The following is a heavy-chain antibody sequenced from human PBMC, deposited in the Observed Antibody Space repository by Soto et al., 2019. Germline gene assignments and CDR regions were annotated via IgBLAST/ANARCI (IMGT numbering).Heavy chain of an antibody. Sequence: TMFISFAVSGESSNNYYLSGIRPPPGKGLEWIGEINHSGSTNYNPSLKSRVTISVDTSKNQFSLKLSSVTAADTAVYFCVIGQEEASKAPEY. D-gene: IGHD2-2*01. V-gene: IGHV4-34*01. CDR1: GESSNNYY. CDR2: INHSGST. CDR3: VIGQEEASKAPEY. J-gene: IGHJ1*01.